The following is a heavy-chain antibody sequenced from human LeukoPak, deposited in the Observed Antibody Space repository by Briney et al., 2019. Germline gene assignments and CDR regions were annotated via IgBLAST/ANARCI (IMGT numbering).Heavy chain of an antibody. CDR2: INPNSGGT. CDR3: ARAEDTAMVYFDY. V-gene: IGHV1-2*04. Sequence: ASVKVSCKASGYTFTGYYMHWVRQAPGQGLEWMGWINPNSGGTNHAQKFQGWVTMTRDTSISTAYMELSRLRSDDTAVYYCARAEDTAMVYFDYWGQGTLVTVSS. D-gene: IGHD5-18*01. J-gene: IGHJ4*02. CDR1: GYTFTGYY.